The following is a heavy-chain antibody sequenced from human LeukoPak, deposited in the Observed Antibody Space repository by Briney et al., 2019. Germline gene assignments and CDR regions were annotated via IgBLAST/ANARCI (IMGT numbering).Heavy chain of an antibody. CDR1: GFTFDDYA. CDR3: ARSSYSSSSSV. Sequence: GGSLRLSCAASGFTFDDYAMHWVRQAPGKGLEWVSGISWNSGSIGYADSVKGRFTISRDNAKNSLYLQMNSLRAEDTALYYCARSSYSSSSSVWGQGTMVTVSS. V-gene: IGHV3-9*01. D-gene: IGHD6-6*01. J-gene: IGHJ3*01. CDR2: ISWNSGSI.